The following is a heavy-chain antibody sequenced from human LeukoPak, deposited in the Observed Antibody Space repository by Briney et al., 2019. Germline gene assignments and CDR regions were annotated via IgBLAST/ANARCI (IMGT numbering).Heavy chain of an antibody. Sequence: SQTLSLTCTVSGGSISSGDYYWSWIRQPPGKDLEWIGYIYYSGSTYYNPSLKSRVTISVDTSKNQFSLKLSSVTAADTAVYYCARRTENWNYFDYWGQGTLVTVSS. CDR1: GGSISSGDYY. D-gene: IGHD1-1*01. CDR3: ARRTENWNYFDY. CDR2: IYYSGST. J-gene: IGHJ4*02. V-gene: IGHV4-30-4*01.